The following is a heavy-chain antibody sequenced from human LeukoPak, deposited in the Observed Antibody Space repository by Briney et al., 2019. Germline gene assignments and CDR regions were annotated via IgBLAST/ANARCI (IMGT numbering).Heavy chain of an antibody. CDR1: GFTFSKYW. Sequence: PGGSLRLSCAASGFTFSKYWMLWVRQAPGRGLESVSRINTDGTVTTYADSVKGLFTVSRDNADNTMFLQMNSVRDEDTSVHYCATKQWVGPPRVCWGQGSQVTV. CDR3: ATKQWVGPPRVC. V-gene: IGHV3-74*01. J-gene: IGHJ1*01. CDR2: INTDGTVT. D-gene: IGHD6-19*01.